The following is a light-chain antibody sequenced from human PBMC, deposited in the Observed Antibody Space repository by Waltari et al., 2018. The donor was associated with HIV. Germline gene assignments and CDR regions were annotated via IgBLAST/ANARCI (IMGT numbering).Light chain of an antibody. Sequence: SYELTHPPSVSVSPGQTASITCSGDKLGDKYACWYQQKPGQSPVLVIYQDSKRPSGSPERFSGSNSGNTATLTISGTQAMDEADYYCQAWDSSTYVVFGGGTKLTVL. CDR2: QDS. V-gene: IGLV3-1*01. CDR3: QAWDSSTYVV. J-gene: IGLJ2*01. CDR1: KLGDKY.